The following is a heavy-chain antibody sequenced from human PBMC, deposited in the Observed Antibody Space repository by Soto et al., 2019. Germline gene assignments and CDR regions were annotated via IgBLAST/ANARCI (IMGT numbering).Heavy chain of an antibody. J-gene: IGHJ4*02. CDR3: ARRSSGWYFDY. CDR1: GFTFSSYA. D-gene: IGHD6-19*01. Sequence: GGSLRLSCAASGFTFSSYAMSWVRQAPGKGMEWVSAISGSGGSTYYADSVKGRFTISRDNSKNTLYLQMNSLRAEDTAVYYCARRSSGWYFDYWGQGTLVTVSS. V-gene: IGHV3-23*01. CDR2: ISGSGGST.